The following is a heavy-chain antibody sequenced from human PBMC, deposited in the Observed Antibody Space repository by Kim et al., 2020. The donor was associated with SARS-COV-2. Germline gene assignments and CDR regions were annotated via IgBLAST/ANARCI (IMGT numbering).Heavy chain of an antibody. CDR3: AKGRSGSPPAALNY. CDR2: ISGSGSDT. V-gene: IGHV3-23*01. J-gene: IGHJ4*02. CDR1: GFTFSSYA. Sequence: GGSLRLSCAASGFTFSSYAMTWVRQAPGKGLQWVSTISGSGSDTYYAASVKGRFTISKDTSENTLYLQMNSLRDENTAVYYCAKGRSGSPPAALNYWGQGTLVTVSS. D-gene: IGHD1-26*01.